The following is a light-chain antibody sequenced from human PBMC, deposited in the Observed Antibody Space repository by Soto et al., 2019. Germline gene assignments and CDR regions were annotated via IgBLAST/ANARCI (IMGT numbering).Light chain of an antibody. CDR3: QQYENLPT. V-gene: IGKV1-33*01. CDR1: QDISNY. Sequence: EIQMTQSPSSLSASVGDRVTLICQASQDISNYLNWYQQTPGRAPKLLIYAASNLEAGVPSRFRGSGSGTYFTLTISRLQPEDIATYYCQQYENLPTVGQGTRLEIK. J-gene: IGKJ5*01. CDR2: AAS.